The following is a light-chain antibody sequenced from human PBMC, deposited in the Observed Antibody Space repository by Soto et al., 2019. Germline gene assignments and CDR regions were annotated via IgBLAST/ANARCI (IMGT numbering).Light chain of an antibody. CDR2: DES. Sequence: IEVTQSPSSLAASVGDRLTIKCRASQAIXTYLSWYRHKSGAATELLIXDESTLQSGVPSRFRGGASGKDFTLTISSLQLDDFATYYCQQSYSTPTWTFGQGTKVDIK. J-gene: IGKJ1*01. CDR1: QAIXTY. CDR3: QQSYSTPTWT. V-gene: IGKV1-39*01.